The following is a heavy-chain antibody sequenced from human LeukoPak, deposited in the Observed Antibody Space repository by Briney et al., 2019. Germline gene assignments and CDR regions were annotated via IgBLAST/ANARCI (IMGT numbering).Heavy chain of an antibody. CDR3: AREIVGGFNPGAY. J-gene: IGHJ4*02. CDR2: IHRSVST. Sequence: SETLSLTCTVSPDSTTSNFWSWVRQPPGKGREWIGEIHRSVSTNYNPSLQSRVTISIDRSKNQIALELSSVTAAATAVYYCAREIVGGFNPGAYWGQGTLVTVSS. D-gene: IGHD1-14*01. CDR1: PDSTTSNF. V-gene: IGHV4-4*02.